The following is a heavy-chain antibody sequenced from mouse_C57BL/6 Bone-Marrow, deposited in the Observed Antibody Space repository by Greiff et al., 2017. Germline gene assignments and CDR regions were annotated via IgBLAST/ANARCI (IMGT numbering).Heavy chain of an antibody. J-gene: IGHJ2*01. CDR3: ARGAQLGRWDFDY. CDR1: GYTFPSYW. V-gene: IGHV1-50*01. D-gene: IGHD4-1*02. Sequence: QVQLQQPGAELVKPGASVKLSCKASGYTFPSYWMRWVNQRPGQGLEWIGEIDPSDSYPNYNQKFKGKATLTVDTSSSTAYMQLSSLTSEDSAVYYCARGAQLGRWDFDYWGQGTTLTVSS. CDR2: IDPSDSYP.